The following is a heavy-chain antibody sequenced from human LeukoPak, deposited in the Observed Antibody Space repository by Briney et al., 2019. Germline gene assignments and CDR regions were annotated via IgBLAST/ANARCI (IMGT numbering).Heavy chain of an antibody. D-gene: IGHD5-18*01. V-gene: IGHV1-3*01. J-gene: IGHJ4*02. CDR2: INAGNGNT. Sequence: ASVKVSCKASGGTFSSYAISWVRQAPGQRLEWMGWINAGNGNTKYSQKFQGRVTITRVTSASTVYMELSSLRAEDTAVYYCARYGSVVDTAIFDYWGQGTLVTVSS. CDR1: GGTFSSYA. CDR3: ARYGSVVDTAIFDY.